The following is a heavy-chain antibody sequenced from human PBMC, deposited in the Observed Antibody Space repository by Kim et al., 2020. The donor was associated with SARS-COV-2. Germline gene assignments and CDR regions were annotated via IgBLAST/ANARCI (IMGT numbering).Heavy chain of an antibody. J-gene: IGHJ4*02. D-gene: IGHD3-3*01. Sequence: SGPTLVKPTQTLTLTCTFSGFSLSTSGMSVGWIRQPPGKALEWLALIYWDDDKRYSPSLKSRLTITKDTSKNQVLLTMTNMDPVDTATCFCAQLLYNHFWSGDDYCFDFWDQGTLVTVS. CDR1: GFSLSTSGMS. CDR3: AQLLYNHFWSGDDYCFDF. V-gene: IGHV2-5*02. CDR2: IYWDDDK.